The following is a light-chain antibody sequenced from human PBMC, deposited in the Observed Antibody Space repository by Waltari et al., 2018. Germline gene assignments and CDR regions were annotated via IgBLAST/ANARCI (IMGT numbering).Light chain of an antibody. CDR2: GSS. CDR3: QQYGRSLT. CDR1: QSVASSY. Sequence: SCRASQSVASSYLGWYQQKPGQAPRLLIFGSSKRATGIPDRFSGSWSGTDFTLTINGVEPEDFAVYYCQQYGRSLTFGGGIKVEI. J-gene: IGKJ4*01. V-gene: IGKV3-20*01.